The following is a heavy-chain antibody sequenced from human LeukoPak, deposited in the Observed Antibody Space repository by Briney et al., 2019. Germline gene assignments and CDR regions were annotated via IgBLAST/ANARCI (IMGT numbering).Heavy chain of an antibody. CDR1: GGSISSRSYF. CDR2: IYYKGNT. CDR3: ARENTDYPYYDY. J-gene: IGHJ4*02. D-gene: IGHD4-11*01. Sequence: SETLSLTCTVSGGSISSRSYFWGWIRQPPGKGLEWIGSIYYKGNTYFNPSLKSRVTISEDTSKNQFSLKLNSLTAADTAVYYCARENTDYPYYDYWGQGILVTVSS. V-gene: IGHV4-39*07.